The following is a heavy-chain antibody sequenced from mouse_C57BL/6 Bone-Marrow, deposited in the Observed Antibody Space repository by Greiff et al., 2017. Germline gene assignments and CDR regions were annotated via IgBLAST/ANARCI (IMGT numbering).Heavy chain of an antibody. CDR3: ASEGDYGAWFAY. D-gene: IGHD2-4*01. V-gene: IGHV1-19*01. CDR1: GYTFTDYY. Sequence: EVQLQQSGPVLVKPGASVKMSCKASGYTFTDYYMNWVKQSHGKSLEWIGVINPYNGGTSYNQKFKGKATLTVDKSSSTAYMELNSLTSEDSAVYYCASEGDYGAWFAYWGQGTLVTVSA. CDR2: INPYNGGT. J-gene: IGHJ3*01.